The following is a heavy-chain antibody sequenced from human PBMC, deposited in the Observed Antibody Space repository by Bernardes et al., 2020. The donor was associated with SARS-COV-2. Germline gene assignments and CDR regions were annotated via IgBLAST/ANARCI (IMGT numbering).Heavy chain of an antibody. CDR1: GFTFSSYE. CDR3: ATSPPYDSSGYYFDYYYYGMDV. D-gene: IGHD3-22*01. CDR2: ISSSGSTI. J-gene: IGHJ6*02. V-gene: IGHV3-48*03. Sequence: VGSLRLSCAASGFTFSSYEMNWVRQAPGKGLEWVSYISSSGSTIYYADSVKGRFTISRDNAKNSLYLQMNSLRAEDTAVYYCATSPPYDSSGYYFDYYYYGMDVWGQGTTVTVSS.